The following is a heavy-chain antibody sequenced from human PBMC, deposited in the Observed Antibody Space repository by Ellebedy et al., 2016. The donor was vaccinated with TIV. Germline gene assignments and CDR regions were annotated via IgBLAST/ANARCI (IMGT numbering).Heavy chain of an antibody. Sequence: SVKVSXXASGGTFSSYAISWVRQAPGQGLEWMGGIIPIFGTANYAQKFQGRVTITADESTSTAYMEPSSLRSEDTAVYYCARAARDDVLTGYYSAYFDYWGQGTLVTVSS. J-gene: IGHJ4*02. V-gene: IGHV1-69*13. CDR1: GGTFSSYA. CDR2: IIPIFGTA. D-gene: IGHD3-9*01. CDR3: ARAARDDVLTGYYSAYFDY.